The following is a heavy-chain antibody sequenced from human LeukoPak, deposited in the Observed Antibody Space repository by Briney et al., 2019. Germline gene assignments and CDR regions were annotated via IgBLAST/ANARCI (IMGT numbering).Heavy chain of an antibody. Sequence: PGDALNLGCTASGVTFSNNGVDWGRRVDRGGRELVSTITRGGVYTFCADSVKAQFTVSGDNSKNTLFLQLKSLRSDDTAVYYCAKVRSPTVVTQLNAFDIWGQGRMVTVSS. CDR2: ITRGGVYT. CDR1: GVTFSNNG. CDR3: AKVRSPTVVTQLNAFDI. J-gene: IGHJ3*02. D-gene: IGHD4-23*01. V-gene: IGHV3-23*01.